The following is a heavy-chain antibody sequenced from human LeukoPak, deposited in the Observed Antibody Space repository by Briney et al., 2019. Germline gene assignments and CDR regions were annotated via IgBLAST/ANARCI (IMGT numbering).Heavy chain of an antibody. J-gene: IGHJ4*02. V-gene: IGHV4-39*07. CDR2: IYYSGST. CDR1: GGSISSSSYY. CDR3: ARDGPYYYDSSGYYLMRGDDY. Sequence: PSETLSLTCTVSGGSISSSSYYWGWIRQPPGKGLEWIGSIYYSGSTYYNPSLKSRVTISVDTSKNQFSLKLTSVTAADTAVYYCARDGPYYYDSSGYYLMRGDDYWGQGTLVTVSS. D-gene: IGHD3-22*01.